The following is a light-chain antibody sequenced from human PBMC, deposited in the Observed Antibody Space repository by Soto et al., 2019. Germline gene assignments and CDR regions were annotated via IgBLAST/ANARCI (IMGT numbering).Light chain of an antibody. V-gene: IGLV1-44*01. Sequence: QSVLTQPPSASGTPGQRVTISCSGSISNIGSKSVNWYQQLPGAAPKLLIFGNDQRPSGVPDRFSASKSGTSASLAISGLQYEDEADYYCAAWDVSLNGRVFGGWTKRNVL. CDR2: GND. CDR3: AAWDVSLNGRV. J-gene: IGLJ3*02. CDR1: ISNIGSKS.